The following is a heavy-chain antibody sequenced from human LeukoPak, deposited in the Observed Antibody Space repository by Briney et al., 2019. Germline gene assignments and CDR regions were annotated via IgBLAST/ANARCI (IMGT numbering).Heavy chain of an antibody. V-gene: IGHV3-48*01. CDR2: IRISDNSI. Sequence: GGSLRLSCAASGFTFSSYSMNWVRQAPGKGLEWVSYIRISDNSIYYADSVKGRFTISTDGAKNSLYLQMNTLRAEDTAVYYCARDHNWAFDYWGQGSLVTVSS. J-gene: IGHJ4*02. CDR1: GFTFSSYS. CDR3: ARDHNWAFDY. D-gene: IGHD3-16*01.